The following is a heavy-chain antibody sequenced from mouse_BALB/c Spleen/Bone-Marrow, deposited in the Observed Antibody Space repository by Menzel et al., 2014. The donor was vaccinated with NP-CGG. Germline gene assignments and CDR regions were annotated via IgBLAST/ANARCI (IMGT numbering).Heavy chain of an antibody. D-gene: IGHD2-4*01. J-gene: IGHJ3*01. V-gene: IGHV5-12-1*01. CDR3: ARHMIRGFAY. CDR2: ISSGGGST. CDR1: GFVFSSYD. Sequence: EVQRVESGGGLVKPGGSLKLSCAASGFVFSSYDMSWVRQTPEKRLEWVAYISSGGGSTYYSDTVKGQFTISRDNAKNTLYLEMSSLKSEDTAMYYCARHMIRGFAYWGQGTLVTVSA.